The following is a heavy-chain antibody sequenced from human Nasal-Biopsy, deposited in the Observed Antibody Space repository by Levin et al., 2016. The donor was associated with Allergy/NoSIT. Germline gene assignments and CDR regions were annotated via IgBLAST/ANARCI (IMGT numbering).Heavy chain of an antibody. CDR3: ARFRFGVYYFDS. V-gene: IGHV4-59*06. J-gene: IGHJ4*02. CDR2: IYSNGRT. Sequence: SETLSLTCTVSGGSIRRYYWSWIRQHPGKGLDWIGYIYSNGRTYYNPSLKSRLNISVDISKNQFSLTLTSVTAADTAVYFCARFRFGVYYFDSWGQGTLVTVSS. CDR1: GGSIRRYY. D-gene: IGHD3-10*01.